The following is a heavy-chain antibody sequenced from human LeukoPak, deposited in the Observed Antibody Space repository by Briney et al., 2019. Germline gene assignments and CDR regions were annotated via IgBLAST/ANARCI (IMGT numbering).Heavy chain of an antibody. CDR3: ARDLMSTIYYYYGMDV. CDR1: GFTFSSYW. D-gene: IGHD5-24*01. Sequence: GGSLRLSCAASGFTFSSYWMSWVRQAPGKGLEWVANIKQDGSEKYYVDSVKGRFTISRDNSKNTLYLQMNSLRAEDTAVYYCARDLMSTIYYYYGMDVWGQGTTVTVSS. CDR2: IKQDGSEK. J-gene: IGHJ6*02. V-gene: IGHV3-7*01.